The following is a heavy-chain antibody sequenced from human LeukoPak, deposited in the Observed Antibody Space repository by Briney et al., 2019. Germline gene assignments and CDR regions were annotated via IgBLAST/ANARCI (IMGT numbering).Heavy chain of an antibody. Sequence: GESLKISCKGSGYSFPSYWIGWVRQMPGKGLECVRVIYLGDSDTRYSPSFQGQVTISADKSISTAYLQWSSLKASDTAMYYCARLPYCGGDCYPNWFDPWGQGTLVTVSS. D-gene: IGHD2-21*02. CDR1: GYSFPSYW. CDR3: ARLPYCGGDCYPNWFDP. V-gene: IGHV5-51*01. J-gene: IGHJ5*02. CDR2: IYLGDSDT.